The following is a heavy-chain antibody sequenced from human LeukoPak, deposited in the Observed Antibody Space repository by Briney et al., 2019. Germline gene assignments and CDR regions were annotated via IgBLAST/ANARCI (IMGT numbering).Heavy chain of an antibody. CDR2: INPNSGST. D-gene: IGHD6-19*01. J-gene: IGHJ6*02. Sequence: GASVKVSCKASGYTFTGCFMHWVRQAPGQGLEWMGWINPNSGSTNYAQKFQGRVTMTRDTSISTAYMELSSLSSDDTAIYYCTRGQAGEQWPDYYNMDVWGQGTTVTVSS. CDR1: GYTFTGCF. V-gene: IGHV1-2*02. CDR3: TRGQAGEQWPDYYNMDV.